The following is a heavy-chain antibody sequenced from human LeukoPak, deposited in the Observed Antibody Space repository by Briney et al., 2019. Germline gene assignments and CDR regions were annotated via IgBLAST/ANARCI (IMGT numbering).Heavy chain of an antibody. CDR1: GFTFSTYA. CDR3: AKARTANDYGSGSFYKGFDS. Sequence: PGGSLRLSCVASGFTFSTYAMSWVRQAPGKGLEWVPVVSASGFTSYVDSVKGRFTISRDKSKNTVHLDMDTLRAEDTALYYCAKARTANDYGSGSFYKGFDSWGQGTLVTVSS. V-gene: IGHV3-23*01. CDR2: VSASGFT. J-gene: IGHJ4*02. D-gene: IGHD3-10*01.